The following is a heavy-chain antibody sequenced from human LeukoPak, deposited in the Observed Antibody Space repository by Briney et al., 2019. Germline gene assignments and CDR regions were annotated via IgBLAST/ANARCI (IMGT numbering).Heavy chain of an antibody. CDR2: IYYSGST. CDR1: GASVSSYY. J-gene: IGHJ5*02. Sequence: KPSETLSLTCTVSGASVSSYYWNWIRQPPGKGLEWIGYIYYSGSTNYNPSLKSRVTMSIDTSKNQFSLRLTSVTAADTAVYYCARTGDILTGYNWFDPWGQGTLATVSS. CDR3: ARTGDILTGYNWFDP. D-gene: IGHD3-9*01. V-gene: IGHV4-59*02.